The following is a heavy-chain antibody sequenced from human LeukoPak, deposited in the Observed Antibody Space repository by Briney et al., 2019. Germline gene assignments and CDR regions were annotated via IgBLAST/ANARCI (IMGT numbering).Heavy chain of an antibody. CDR3: ARDHRGIAADWFDP. CDR2: IIPIFGTA. Sequence: SVKVSCKASGGTFSSYAISWVRQAPGQGLEWMGGIIPIFGTANYAQKFQGRVTITADKSTSTAYMELSSLRSGDTAVYYCARDHRGIAADWFDPWGQGTLVTVSS. D-gene: IGHD6-13*01. CDR1: GGTFSSYA. J-gene: IGHJ5*02. V-gene: IGHV1-69*06.